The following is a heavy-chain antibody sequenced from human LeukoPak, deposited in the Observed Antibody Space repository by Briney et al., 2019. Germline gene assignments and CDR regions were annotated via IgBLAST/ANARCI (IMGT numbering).Heavy chain of an antibody. V-gene: IGHV4-4*07. Sequence: SETLSLTCTVSSGSISNYYWNWIQQPAGKGLEWIGRIYLSGSSNYNPSLKSRVTISVDTSKNQFSLKLSSVTAADTAVYYCARHTRGLTMVRGVRGWFDPWGQGTLVTVSS. CDR1: SGSISNYY. CDR2: IYLSGSS. D-gene: IGHD3-10*01. CDR3: ARHTRGLTMVRGVRGWFDP. J-gene: IGHJ5*02.